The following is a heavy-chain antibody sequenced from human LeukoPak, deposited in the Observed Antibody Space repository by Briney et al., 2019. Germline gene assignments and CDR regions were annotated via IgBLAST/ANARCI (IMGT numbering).Heavy chain of an antibody. CDR3: AKGAEYCGGDCYLTGDYFDY. CDR2: IGWDGDAT. CDR1: GFTFDDYI. J-gene: IGHJ4*02. V-gene: IGHV3-43*01. D-gene: IGHD2-21*02. Sequence: GGSLRLSCVASGFTFDDYIMHWVRQAPGKGLEWVSLIGWDGDATYYADSVKGRFTISGDNSKNSLYLQMNSLRTEDTALYYCAKGAEYCGGDCYLTGDYFDYWGQGTLVTVSS.